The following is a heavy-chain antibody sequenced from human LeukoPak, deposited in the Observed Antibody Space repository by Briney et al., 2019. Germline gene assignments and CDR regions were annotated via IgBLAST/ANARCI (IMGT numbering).Heavy chain of an antibody. J-gene: IGHJ1*01. Sequence: GGSLRLSCAASGFTFSSYAMSWVRQAPGKGLEWVSVISGSGDTTYYADSVKGRLTISRDNSKNTLYLQMNSLRAEDTAVYYCATNYYASGSHEYFQHWGQGTLVTVSS. D-gene: IGHD3-10*01. CDR3: ATNYYASGSHEYFQH. CDR1: GFTFSSYA. CDR2: ISGSGDTT. V-gene: IGHV3-23*01.